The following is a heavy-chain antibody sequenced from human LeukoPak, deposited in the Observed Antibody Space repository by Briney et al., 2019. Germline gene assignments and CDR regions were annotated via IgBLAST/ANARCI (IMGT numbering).Heavy chain of an antibody. J-gene: IGHJ4*02. Sequence: ASVKVSCKASGYTFTGYYMHWVRQAPGQGLEWMGWINPNSGGTNYAQKFQGRVTMTRDTSISTAYMELSRLRSDDTAVYYCARVLRGGIVVVPAALSGYWGQGTLVTVSS. CDR1: GYTFTGYY. V-gene: IGHV1-2*02. CDR3: ARVLRGGIVVVPAALSGY. CDR2: INPNSGGT. D-gene: IGHD2-2*01.